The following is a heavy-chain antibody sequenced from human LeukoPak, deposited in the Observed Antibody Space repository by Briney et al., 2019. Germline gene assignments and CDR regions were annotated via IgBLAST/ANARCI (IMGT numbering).Heavy chain of an antibody. Sequence: PGGSLRLSCAASGFTFSSYAMSWVRQAPGKGLEWVSAISGSGGSTYYADSVKGRFTISRDNSKNRLYLQMNSLRAEDTAVYYCAKDPSRLPYFDYWGQGTLVTVSS. V-gene: IGHV3-23*01. CDR1: GFTFSSYA. CDR3: AKDPSRLPYFDY. J-gene: IGHJ4*02. CDR2: ISGSGGST.